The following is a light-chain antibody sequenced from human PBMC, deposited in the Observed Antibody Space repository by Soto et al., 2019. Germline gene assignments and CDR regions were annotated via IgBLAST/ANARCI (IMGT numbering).Light chain of an antibody. J-gene: IGKJ1*01. V-gene: IGKV1-39*01. CDR2: AAS. CDR3: QQSYSTPRT. Sequence: TQSPGTLSLSPGERATLSCRASQSVSFSYLAWYQQKPGKAPKLLIYAASSLQSGVPSRFSGSGSGTDFTLTISSLQPEDFATYYCQQSYSTPRTFGQGTKVEIK. CDR1: QSVSFSY.